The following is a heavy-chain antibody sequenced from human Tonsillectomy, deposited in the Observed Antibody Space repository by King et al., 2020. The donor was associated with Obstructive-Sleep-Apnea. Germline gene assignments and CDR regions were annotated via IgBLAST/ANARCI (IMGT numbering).Heavy chain of an antibody. D-gene: IGHD3-10*01. V-gene: IGHV3-64D*06. CDR1: GFTFSNYA. Sequence: VQLVESGGGLVQPGGSLRLSCSASGFTFSNYAMFWVRQAPGKGLEYVSTNSTNGHSTYYSDSVKGRFNIPRDNSKSTLYLQMSSLTSEDTAVYSCVPGAFGDHSRLYYFDCCGQGTLVTVSS. CDR2: NSTNGHST. CDR3: VPGAFGDHSRLYYFDC. J-gene: IGHJ4*02.